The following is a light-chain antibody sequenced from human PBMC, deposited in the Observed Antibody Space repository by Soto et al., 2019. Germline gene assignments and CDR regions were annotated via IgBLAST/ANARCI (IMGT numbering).Light chain of an antibody. CDR3: LHTDSVPYT. CDR1: QSISSY. CDR2: FAS. Sequence: DIQMTQSPSSLSASVGDRVTLTCRASQSISSYLNWYQLKPGRPPKLLISFASSLQAGVPSRFSGAGSETDFTLTITDLQPEDFTSYFSLHTDSVPYTFGQGT. V-gene: IGKV1-39*01. J-gene: IGKJ2*01.